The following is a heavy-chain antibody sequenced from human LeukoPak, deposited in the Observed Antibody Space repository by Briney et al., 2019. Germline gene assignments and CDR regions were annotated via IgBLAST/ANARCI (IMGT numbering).Heavy chain of an antibody. J-gene: IGHJ4*02. CDR2: INGDGTLT. CDR1: GFIFTNYN. CDR3: VRDIGTD. D-gene: IGHD1-14*01. V-gene: IGHV3-74*01. Sequence: GGSLRLSCAASGFIFTNYNLNWVRQAPGKGLVWVSRINGDGTLTTNADSVKGRFTISRDNAKNMLYLQMNSLRAEDTAIYYCVRDIGTDWGQGTLVTVSS.